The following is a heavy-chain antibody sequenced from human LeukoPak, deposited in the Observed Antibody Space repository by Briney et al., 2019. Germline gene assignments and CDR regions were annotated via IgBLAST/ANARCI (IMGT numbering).Heavy chain of an antibody. CDR1: GYTLTELS. CDR3: ATWSDSSGWPMFDY. Sequence: GASVKVSCKVSGYTLTELSMHWVRQAPGKGLEWMGGFDPEDGETIYAQKFQGRVTMTEDTPTDTAYMELSSLRSEDTAVYYCATWSDSSGWPMFDYWGQGTLVTVSS. CDR2: FDPEDGET. D-gene: IGHD6-19*01. J-gene: IGHJ4*02. V-gene: IGHV1-24*01.